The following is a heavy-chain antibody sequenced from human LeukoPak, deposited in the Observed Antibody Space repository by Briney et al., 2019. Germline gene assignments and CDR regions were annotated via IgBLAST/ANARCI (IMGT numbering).Heavy chain of an antibody. D-gene: IGHD1-26*01. Sequence: GGSLRLSCAASGFTFSTYAMHWVRQARGKGLEYVSAISTNGGSTYYVNSVKGRFSNYRDNSQDPLYLQMGSLRAEDTAVYYCARGRGVGATYYFDCWGQGTLVTVSS. CDR1: GFTFSTYA. CDR2: ISTNGGST. V-gene: IGHV3-64*01. CDR3: ARGRGVGATYYFDC. J-gene: IGHJ4*02.